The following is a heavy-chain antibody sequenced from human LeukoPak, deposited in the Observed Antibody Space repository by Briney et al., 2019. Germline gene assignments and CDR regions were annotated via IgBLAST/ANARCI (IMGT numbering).Heavy chain of an antibody. V-gene: IGHV3-11*01. CDR3: ERGGSDLAS. Sequence: GGSLRLSCAASGFTFSDYYMNWIRQAPGKGLEWLSYISSSGGTIYYADSVKGRFTISRDNAKNSLYLQMNSLTAEDTAVYYCERGGSDLASWGQGTLVIVAS. CDR1: GFTFSDYY. CDR2: ISSSGGTI. J-gene: IGHJ5*02.